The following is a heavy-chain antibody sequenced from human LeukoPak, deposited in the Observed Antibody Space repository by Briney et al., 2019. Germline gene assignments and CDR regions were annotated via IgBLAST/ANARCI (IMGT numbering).Heavy chain of an antibody. V-gene: IGHV4-4*07. D-gene: IGHD3-22*01. CDR2: IYTSGST. CDR1: GGSISTYY. J-gene: IGHJ6*03. CDR3: ARETPYYYDSPGYMDV. Sequence: PSETLSLTCTVSGGSISTYYWSWIRQPAGKGLEWIGRIYTSGSTNYNPSLKSRVTISVDTSKNQFSLKLSSVTAADTAVYYCARETPYYYDSPGYMDVWGKGTTVTVSS.